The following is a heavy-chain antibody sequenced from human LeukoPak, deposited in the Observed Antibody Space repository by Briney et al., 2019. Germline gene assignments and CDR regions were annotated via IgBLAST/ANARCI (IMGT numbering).Heavy chain of an antibody. Sequence: SVKVSCKASGGTFSSYAISWVRQAPGQGLEWMVRTIPIFGTANYAQKFQGRVTITTDESTSTAYMELSSLKSEDTAVYYCARIYLGPFDIWGQGTIVTVSS. CDR3: ARIYLGPFDI. CDR2: TIPIFGTA. D-gene: IGHD3-16*01. CDR1: GGTFSSYA. V-gene: IGHV1-69*05. J-gene: IGHJ3*02.